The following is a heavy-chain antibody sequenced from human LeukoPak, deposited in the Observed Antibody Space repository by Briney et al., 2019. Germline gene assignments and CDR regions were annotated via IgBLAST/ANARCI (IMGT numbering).Heavy chain of an antibody. D-gene: IGHD6-6*01. Sequence: GGSLRLSCAASGFTFSSYAMSWVRQAPGKGLEWVSTISGSSGSIYNADSVKGRFTISRDNAKNSLYLQMNSLRAEDTAVYYCASLIAARTARDYWGQGTLVTVSS. V-gene: IGHV3-23*01. CDR2: ISGSSGSI. CDR1: GFTFSSYA. CDR3: ASLIAARTARDY. J-gene: IGHJ4*02.